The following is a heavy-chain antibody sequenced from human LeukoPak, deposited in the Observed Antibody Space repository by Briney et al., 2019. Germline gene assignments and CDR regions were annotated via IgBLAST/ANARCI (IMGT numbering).Heavy chain of an antibody. J-gene: IGHJ5*02. CDR1: GFSFSSFA. CDR2: INGGHYPT. CDR3: TKDPNGDYVGAFDP. D-gene: IGHD4-17*01. V-gene: IGHV3-23*01. Sequence: GGSLRLSCAASGFSFSSFAMTWVRQAPGKGLEWGSSINGGHYPTYNTDSVKGRFTISRDNSRNTLYLQMNSRRADDTAVYYCTKDPNGDYVGAFDPWGQGTLVTVSS.